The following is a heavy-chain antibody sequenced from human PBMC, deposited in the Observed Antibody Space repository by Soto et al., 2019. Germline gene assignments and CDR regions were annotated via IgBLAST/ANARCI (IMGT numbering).Heavy chain of an antibody. J-gene: IGHJ6*02. CDR3: ARDRSLIFAVPPYGMDV. CDR2: ISESGGTT. Sequence: GGSLRLSCVVSGFTFSSHEMNWVRQAPGKGPEWVSKISESGGTTSYADSVKGRFTISRDNARDSLYLHMDSLRAEDTAVYYCARDRSLIFAVPPYGMDVWGQGTTVTVSS. V-gene: IGHV3-48*03. D-gene: IGHD3-3*01. CDR1: GFTFSSHE.